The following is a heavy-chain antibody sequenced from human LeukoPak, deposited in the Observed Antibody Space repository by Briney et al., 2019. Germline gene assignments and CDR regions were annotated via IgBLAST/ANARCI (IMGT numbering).Heavy chain of an antibody. D-gene: IGHD6-19*01. CDR2: IYYSGST. V-gene: IGHV4-39*01. CDR3: ARVLIAVDAFDI. J-gene: IGHJ3*02. CDR1: GGSISSSSYY. Sequence: SETLSLTCTVSGGSISSSSYYWGWIRQPPGKGPEWIGSIYYSGSTYYNPSLKSRVTISVDTSKNQFSLKLSSVTAADTVVYYCARVLIAVDAFDIWGQGTMVTVSS.